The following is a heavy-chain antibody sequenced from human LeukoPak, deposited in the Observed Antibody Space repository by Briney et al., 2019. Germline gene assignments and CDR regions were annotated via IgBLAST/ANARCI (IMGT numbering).Heavy chain of an antibody. V-gene: IGHV3-21*01. CDR2: ISSSSSYI. D-gene: IGHD6-19*01. J-gene: IGHJ4*02. CDR3: ARDGWPFDY. Sequence: KPGGSLRLSCAASGFTFSSYSMNWVRQAPGKGLEWVSSISSSSSYIYYADSVKGRFTISRDNAKNSLYLHMNSLRAEDAAVYCCARDGWPFDYWGQGTLVTVSS. CDR1: GFTFSSYS.